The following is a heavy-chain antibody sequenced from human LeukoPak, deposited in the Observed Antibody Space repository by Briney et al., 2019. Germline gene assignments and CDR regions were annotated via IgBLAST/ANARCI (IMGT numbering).Heavy chain of an antibody. D-gene: IGHD2-21*02. J-gene: IGHJ4*02. CDR2: VYHSGSS. V-gene: IGHV4-30-2*01. CDR1: GVSVGSGGYS. Sequence: SETLSLTCAVSGVSVGSGGYSWSWVRLPPGKGLEWIGYVYHSGSSYCNPSLKSRVTIPMDRSKNQFSLRLTSMTAADTAVYYCVSAYCGGDCYHSLLANWGQGILVTVSS. CDR3: VSAYCGGDCYHSLLAN.